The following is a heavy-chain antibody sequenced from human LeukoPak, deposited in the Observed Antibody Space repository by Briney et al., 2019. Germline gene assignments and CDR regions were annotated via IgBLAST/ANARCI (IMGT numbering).Heavy chain of an antibody. Sequence: PSETLSLTCTVSGGSISSSSYYWGWIRQLPGKGLEWIGSIYYSGSTYYNPSLKSRVTISVDTSKNQFSLKLSSVTAADTAVYYCARPPFLNYGMDVWGQGTTVTVSS. V-gene: IGHV4-39*01. CDR3: ARPPFLNYGMDV. CDR2: IYYSGST. CDR1: GGSISSSSYY. J-gene: IGHJ6*02.